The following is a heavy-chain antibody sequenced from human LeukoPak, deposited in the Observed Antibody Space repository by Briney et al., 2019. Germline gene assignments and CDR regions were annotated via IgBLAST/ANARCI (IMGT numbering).Heavy chain of an antibody. J-gene: IGHJ6*03. D-gene: IGHD6-6*01. CDR1: GDSISSGDYY. CDR2: ISSSGST. Sequence: PSETLSLTCTVSGDSISSGDYYWSWIRQPAGKGLEWIGRISSSGSTNYNPSLKSRATISVDTSKNQFSLKLSSVTAADTAVYYCARDWGVSARPGYMDVWGKGTTVTVSS. CDR3: ARDWGVSARPGYMDV. V-gene: IGHV4-61*02.